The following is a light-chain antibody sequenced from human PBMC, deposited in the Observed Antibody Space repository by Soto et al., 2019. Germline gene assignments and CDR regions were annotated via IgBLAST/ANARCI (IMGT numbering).Light chain of an antibody. CDR1: SSDVGGYNY. CDR3: SSYTSSSTLGV. J-gene: IGLJ1*01. CDR2: DVS. V-gene: IGLV2-14*03. Sequence: QSVPTQPASVSGSPGQSITISCTGTSSDVGGYNYVSWYQQLPGKAPKLMIHDVSDRPSGVSDRFSGSKSGNTASLTISGLQAEDEADYYCSSYTSSSTLGVFGTGTKVTVL.